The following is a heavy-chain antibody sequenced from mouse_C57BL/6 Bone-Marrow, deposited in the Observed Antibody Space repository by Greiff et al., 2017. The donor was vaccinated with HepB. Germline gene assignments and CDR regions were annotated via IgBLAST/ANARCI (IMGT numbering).Heavy chain of an antibody. CDR2: ISSGGSYT. D-gene: IGHD2-2*01. CDR1: GFTFSSYG. CDR3: ASPHGYRFAY. J-gene: IGHJ3*01. V-gene: IGHV5-6*02. Sequence: DVMLVESGGDLVKPGGSLKLSCAASGFTFSSYGMSWVRQTPDKRLEWVATISSGGSYTYYPYSVKGRFTISRDNPKNTLYLQMSSLKSEDTAMYYCASPHGYRFAYWGQGTLVTVSA.